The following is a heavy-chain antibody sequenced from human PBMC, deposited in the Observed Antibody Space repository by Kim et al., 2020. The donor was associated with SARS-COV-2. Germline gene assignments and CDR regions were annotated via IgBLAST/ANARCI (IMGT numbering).Heavy chain of an antibody. CDR1: GDSVSSNSAA. Sequence: SQTLSLTCAISGDSVSSNSAAWNWIRQSPSRGLEWLGRTYYRSKWYKDYAVSVKSRITINPDTSKNQFSLQLNSVTPEDTAVYYCARVKRGVVVPAAGGMYYFDYWGQGTLVTVSS. CDR3: ARVKRGVVVPAAGGMYYFDY. CDR2: TYYRSKWYK. V-gene: IGHV6-1*01. J-gene: IGHJ4*02. D-gene: IGHD2-2*01.